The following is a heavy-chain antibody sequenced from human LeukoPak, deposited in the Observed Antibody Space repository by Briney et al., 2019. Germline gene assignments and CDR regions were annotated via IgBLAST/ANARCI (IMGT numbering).Heavy chain of an antibody. J-gene: IGHJ5*02. CDR1: GGSISSSSSY. Sequence: SETLSLTCTVSGGSISSSSSYCGWIRQPPGKGLEWIGNIYYSGSTYYNPSLKSRVTLSVDTSKNQFSLKLSSVTAADTAVYYCARGYQLLGSSIWFDPWGQGTLVTVSS. CDR2: IYYSGST. D-gene: IGHD2-2*01. V-gene: IGHV4-39*07. CDR3: ARGYQLLGSSIWFDP.